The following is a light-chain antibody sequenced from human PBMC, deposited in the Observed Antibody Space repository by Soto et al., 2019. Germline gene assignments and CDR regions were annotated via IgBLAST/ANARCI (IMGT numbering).Light chain of an antibody. Sequence: DIQMTQSPSSLSASVGDRVTITCRASQTITTYLNWYQQRPGKASKLLIFGATALQGGVPSRFSGSGSGTDFTLTISSLQPEDFATYHCQQTYNTPLTFGGGTKVDIK. CDR1: QTITTY. J-gene: IGKJ4*01. CDR2: GAT. CDR3: QQTYNTPLT. V-gene: IGKV1-39*01.